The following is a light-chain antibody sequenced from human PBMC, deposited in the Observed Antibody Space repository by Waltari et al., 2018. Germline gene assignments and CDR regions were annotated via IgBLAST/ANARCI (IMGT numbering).Light chain of an antibody. CDR1: SSNIGAGYD. Sequence: QSVLTQPPSVSGAPGQRVTISCTGSSSNIGAGYDVHWYQQLPGTAPKLLIYGKSNRTSGVPDRMSGSKSATAAYRGMTGLQAEDESDYYCQAYDSSLSSSGVFGGGTKLTVL. V-gene: IGLV1-40*01. J-gene: IGLJ3*02. CDR2: GKS. CDR3: QAYDSSLSSSGV.